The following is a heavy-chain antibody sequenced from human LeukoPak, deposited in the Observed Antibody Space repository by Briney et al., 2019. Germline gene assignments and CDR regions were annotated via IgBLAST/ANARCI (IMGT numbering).Heavy chain of an antibody. J-gene: IGHJ4*02. CDR2: IFHRGGT. D-gene: IGHD2-15*01. Sequence: SETLSLTCTVSGGSISSSSYYWNWIRQPPGKGLEWIGYIFHRGGTSYNPSLKSRILFSVDTSQNQFSLKLNSVTAADTAVYYCAREILYCSGGSCYRGPFDNWGQGTLVTVSA. CDR1: GGSISSSSYY. V-gene: IGHV4-30-4*01. CDR3: AREILYCSGGSCYRGPFDN.